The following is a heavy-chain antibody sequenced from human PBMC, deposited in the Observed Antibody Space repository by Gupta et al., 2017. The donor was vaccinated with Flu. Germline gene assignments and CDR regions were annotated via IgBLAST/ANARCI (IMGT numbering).Heavy chain of an antibody. CDR1: GGTFINYA. Sequence: QVHLVQSGTEVKKPGSSVKISCKVTGGTFINYAINWVRQAPGEGLVWMGDIITVFGTARYAQNFQGSVTITAEKSTSTVYMELSSLTSEDTAVYYCATEKGFGELLNWGQGTLVTVSS. CDR2: IITVFGTA. D-gene: IGHD3-10*01. J-gene: IGHJ4*02. V-gene: IGHV1-69*06. CDR3: ATEKGFGELLN.